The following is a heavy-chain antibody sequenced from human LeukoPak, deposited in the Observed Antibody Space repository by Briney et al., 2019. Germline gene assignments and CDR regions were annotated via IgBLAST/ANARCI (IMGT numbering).Heavy chain of an antibody. CDR2: ISGSGGST. J-gene: IGHJ4*02. V-gene: IGHV3-23*01. D-gene: IGHD2-15*01. CDR1: GFTFSSYG. Sequence: PGGSLRLSCAASGFTFSSYGMSWVRQAPGRGLEWVSAISGSGGSTYYADSVKGRFTISRDNSKNALYLQTNSLRAEDTAVYYCAKDMIHYSAVVVAATPPKGYFDYWGQGTLVTVSS. CDR3: AKDMIHYSAVVVAATPPKGYFDY.